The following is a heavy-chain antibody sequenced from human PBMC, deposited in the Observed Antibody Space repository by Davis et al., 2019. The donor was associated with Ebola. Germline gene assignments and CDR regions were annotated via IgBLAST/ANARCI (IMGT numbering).Heavy chain of an antibody. CDR3: AKRRRMYCSANSCGGMDV. J-gene: IGHJ6*02. CDR1: GFTCSKYG. D-gene: IGHD2-2*01. V-gene: IGHV3-30*18. CDR2: MSSDDSDEYDGRYK. Sequence: GESLKISCAASGFTCSKYGMHWVRQAPGKGLEWVAGMSSDDSDEYDGRYKNYAYSVQGRFIIRIDNSRNTLYLEMSTLRVEDTAIDYCAKRRRMYCSANSCGGMDVWGQGTTVTVSS.